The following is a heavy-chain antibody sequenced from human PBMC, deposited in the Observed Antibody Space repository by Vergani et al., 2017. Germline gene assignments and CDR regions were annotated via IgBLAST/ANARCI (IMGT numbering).Heavy chain of an antibody. CDR3: TGTNPAPGHWLFDL. D-gene: IGHD2-2*01. J-gene: IGHJ2*01. V-gene: IGHV4-34*01. Sequence: QVQLQQWGPGLLKPSETLSLTCAVYGGSLSGYYWGWVRQPPGKGLEWIANIWHSGRTYYNPSLESRVTISLDTSMNQFSLTLTSVTAADTAVYYCTGTNPAPGHWLFDLWGRGTLVTVSS. CDR1: GGSLSGYY. CDR2: IWHSGRT.